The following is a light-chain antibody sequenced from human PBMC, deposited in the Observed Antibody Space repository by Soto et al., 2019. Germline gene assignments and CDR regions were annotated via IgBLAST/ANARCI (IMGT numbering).Light chain of an antibody. CDR3: QPSYTPPLT. CDR2: AAS. V-gene: IGKV1-39*01. CDR1: QSISSY. Sequence: DIQMTQSPYSLSASVGDRVTITCRASQSISSYLNWYQQKPGKAPELLIYAASSLQSGVPSRFNGSEAGTDFTLGISRLRPEDFANCYCQPSYTPPLTFGGGTKVAIK. J-gene: IGKJ4*01.